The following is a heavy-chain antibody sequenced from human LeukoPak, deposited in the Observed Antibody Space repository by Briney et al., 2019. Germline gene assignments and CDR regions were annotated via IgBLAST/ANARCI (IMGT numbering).Heavy chain of an antibody. CDR2: INHSGST. V-gene: IGHV4-34*01. Sequence: SETLSLTCAVYGGSFSGYYWSWFRQPPGKGLEWIGEINHSGSTNYNPSLKSRVTISVDTSKNQFSLKLSSVTAADTAVYYCAREIDIVVVPAAISGGIDPWGQGTLVTVSS. D-gene: IGHD2-2*01. J-gene: IGHJ5*02. CDR1: GGSFSGYY. CDR3: AREIDIVVVPAAISGGIDP.